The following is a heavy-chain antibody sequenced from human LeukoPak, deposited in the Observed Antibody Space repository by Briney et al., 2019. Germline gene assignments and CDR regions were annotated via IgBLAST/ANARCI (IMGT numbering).Heavy chain of an antibody. CDR2: IYYSGST. Sequence: KTSETLSLTCTVSGGSISSYYWSWIRQPPGKGLEWIGYIYYSGSTNYNPSLKSRVTISVDTSKNQFSLKLNSVTAADTAVYYCARGRPHYDSWSGYDYWGQGTLVTVSS. D-gene: IGHD3-3*01. CDR1: GGSISSYY. CDR3: ARGRPHYDSWSGYDY. J-gene: IGHJ4*02. V-gene: IGHV4-59*01.